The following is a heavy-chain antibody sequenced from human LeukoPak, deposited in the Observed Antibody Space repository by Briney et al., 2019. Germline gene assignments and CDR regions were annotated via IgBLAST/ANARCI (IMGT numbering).Heavy chain of an antibody. CDR1: GFTFSSSW. CDR3: ARDAGYNRFDY. D-gene: IGHD5-24*01. CDR2: IKEDGSVR. V-gene: IGHV3-7*03. Sequence: GGSLRLSCAASGFTFSSSWMTWIRQAPGKGLEWVANIKEDGSVRNHVDSVSGRFAISRDNVKNSLSLQMNSLRDEDTAVYFCARDAGYNRFDYWGQGTLVTVSS. J-gene: IGHJ4*02.